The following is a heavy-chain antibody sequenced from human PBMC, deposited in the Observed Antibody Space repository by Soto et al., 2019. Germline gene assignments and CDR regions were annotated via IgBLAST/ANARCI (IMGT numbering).Heavy chain of an antibody. CDR2: INPNSGGT. Sequence: ASVKASCKASGYTLTGYYMHWVRHAPGQGLEWMGWINPNSGGTNYAQKFQGWVTMTRDTSISTAYMELSRLRSDDTAVYYCAAGDIAAAGTGFDYWGQGTLVTVSS. V-gene: IGHV1-2*04. J-gene: IGHJ4*02. CDR3: AAGDIAAAGTGFDY. CDR1: GYTLTGYY. D-gene: IGHD6-13*01.